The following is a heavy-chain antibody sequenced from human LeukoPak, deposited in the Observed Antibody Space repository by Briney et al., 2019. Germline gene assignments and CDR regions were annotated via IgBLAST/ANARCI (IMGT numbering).Heavy chain of an antibody. Sequence: GGSLRLSCAASGFTFSTYSLTWVRQAPGKGLEWVSYISYSSSLIYYADSVKGRFTISRDNSKNTLYLQMNSLRPEDTAVYYCAREYEGYCSGGSCFRGTYNWFDPWGQGTLATVSS. CDR1: GFTFSTYS. V-gene: IGHV3-48*01. D-gene: IGHD2-15*01. J-gene: IGHJ5*02. CDR2: ISYSSSLI. CDR3: AREYEGYCSGGSCFRGTYNWFDP.